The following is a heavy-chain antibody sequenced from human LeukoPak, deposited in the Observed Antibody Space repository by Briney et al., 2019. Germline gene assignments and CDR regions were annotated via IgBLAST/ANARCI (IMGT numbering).Heavy chain of an antibody. Sequence: SETLSLTCTVSGGSISSYYWSWIRQPPGKGLEWIGEINHSGSTNYNPSLKSRVTISVDTSENQFSLKLSSVTAADTAVYYCARGLDGSGWPYWGQGTLATVSS. V-gene: IGHV4-34*01. J-gene: IGHJ4*02. CDR3: ARGLDGSGWPY. D-gene: IGHD6-19*01. CDR1: GGSISSYY. CDR2: INHSGST.